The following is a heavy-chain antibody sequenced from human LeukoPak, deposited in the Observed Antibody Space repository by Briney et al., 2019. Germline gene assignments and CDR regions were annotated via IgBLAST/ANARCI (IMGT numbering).Heavy chain of an antibody. CDR1: GGSISSGSYY. Sequence: KSSETLSLTCTVSGGSISSGSYYWSWIRQPAGKGLEWIGRIYTSGSTNYNPSLKSRVTISVDTSKNQFSLKLSSVTAADTAVYYCARAFKIREQWLAPFDYWGQGTLVTVSS. V-gene: IGHV4-61*02. CDR3: ARAFKIREQWLAPFDY. D-gene: IGHD6-19*01. J-gene: IGHJ4*02. CDR2: IYTSGST.